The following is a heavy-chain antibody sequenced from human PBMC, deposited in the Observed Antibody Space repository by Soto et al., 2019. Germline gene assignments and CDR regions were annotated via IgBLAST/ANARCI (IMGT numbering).Heavy chain of an antibody. CDR2: ISSSSSTI. D-gene: IGHD2-15*01. CDR1: GFTFSSYS. CDR3: ARDKGVVAATPDY. V-gene: IGHV3-48*01. J-gene: IGHJ4*02. Sequence: EVQLVESGGGLVQPVGSLRLSCAASGFTFSSYSMNWVRQAPGKGLEWVSYISSSSSTIYYADSVKGRFTISRDNAKNSLYLQMNGLRAEDTAVYYCARDKGVVAATPDYWGQGTLVTVSS.